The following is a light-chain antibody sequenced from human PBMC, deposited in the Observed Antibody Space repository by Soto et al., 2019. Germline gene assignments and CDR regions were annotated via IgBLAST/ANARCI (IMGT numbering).Light chain of an antibody. V-gene: IGKV3-20*01. CDR3: QQYGSSLLFT. J-gene: IGKJ3*01. CDR2: CAS. CDR1: QSVSSSY. Sequence: EIVLTQSPGTLSLSPGERATLSCRSSQSVSSSYLAWYQQKPGQAPRLLIYCASSRATGIPDRFSGSGSGTDFTLTISILEPEEFAVYYCQQYGSSLLFTFGRGTKVDIK.